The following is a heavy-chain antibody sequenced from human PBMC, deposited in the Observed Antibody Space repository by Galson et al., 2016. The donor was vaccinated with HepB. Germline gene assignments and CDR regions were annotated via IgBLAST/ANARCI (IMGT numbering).Heavy chain of an antibody. J-gene: IGHJ6*02. CDR1: GFTFSNYY. V-gene: IGHV3-11*05. Sequence: SLRLSCAASGFTFSNYYMSWIRQAPGKGLEWVSYISSISTHTNYADSVKGRFSIPRDNAKNSLYLQMNSLRAEDTAVYYCARGNGRDPRSNGMDVWGQGTTVTVSS. CDR2: ISSISTHT. D-gene: IGHD2-15*01. CDR3: ARGNGRDPRSNGMDV.